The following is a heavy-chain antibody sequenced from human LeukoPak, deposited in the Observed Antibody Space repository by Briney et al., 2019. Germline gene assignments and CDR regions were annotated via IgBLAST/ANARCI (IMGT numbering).Heavy chain of an antibody. J-gene: IGHJ5*02. CDR2: ISSSGSTI. D-gene: IGHD2-15*01. Sequence: GGSLRLSCAASGFTFSSYEMNWVRQAPGKGLEWVSYISSSGSTIYYADSVKGRFTISRDNAKNSLYLQMNSLRAEDTAVYYCARGSRVGAPGSWFDPWGQGTLVTVSA. V-gene: IGHV3-48*03. CDR1: GFTFSSYE. CDR3: ARGSRVGAPGSWFDP.